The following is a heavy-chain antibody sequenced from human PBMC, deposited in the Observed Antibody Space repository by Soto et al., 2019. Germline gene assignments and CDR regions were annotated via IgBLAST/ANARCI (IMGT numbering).Heavy chain of an antibody. D-gene: IGHD2-2*01. Sequence: GGSLRLSCAASGFTFISYGMHWVRQAPGKGLEWVAVISYDGSNKYYADSVKGRFTISRDNSKNTLYLQMNSLRAEDTAVYYCAKDRIGYCSSTSCYNWFDPWGQGTLVTVSS. CDR3: AKDRIGYCSSTSCYNWFDP. CDR1: GFTFISYG. CDR2: ISYDGSNK. V-gene: IGHV3-30*18. J-gene: IGHJ5*02.